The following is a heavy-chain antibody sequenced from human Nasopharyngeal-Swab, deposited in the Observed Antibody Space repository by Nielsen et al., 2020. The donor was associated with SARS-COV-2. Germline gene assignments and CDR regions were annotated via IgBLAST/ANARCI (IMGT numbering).Heavy chain of an antibody. CDR3: ARGIDFSFDS. J-gene: IGHJ4*02. Sequence: SKTLTLTFATSGDSVASHSAGWHWIRPSPSKGLEWLGRTLYRSKWSNDYAESVKSRNAVNPDTSKNQFSLQLDSVTPEDTAVYYCARGIDFSFDSWGQGTLVTASS. V-gene: IGHV6-1*01. CDR1: GDSVASHSAG. D-gene: IGHD3-3*01. CDR2: TLYRSKWSN.